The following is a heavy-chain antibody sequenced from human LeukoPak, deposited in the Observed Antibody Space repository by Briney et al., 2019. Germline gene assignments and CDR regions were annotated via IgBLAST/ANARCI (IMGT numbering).Heavy chain of an antibody. Sequence: KPGGSLRLSCAASGFTFSDYYMSWIRQAPGKGLEWVSYISSSSSYTNYADSVKGRFTISRDNAKNSLYLQMNSLRDEDTAVYYCAREPGVLCTSCPPLFDYWGQGTLVTVSS. D-gene: IGHD2-2*01. CDR1: GFTFSDYY. CDR3: AREPGVLCTSCPPLFDY. J-gene: IGHJ4*02. V-gene: IGHV3-11*06. CDR2: ISSSSSYT.